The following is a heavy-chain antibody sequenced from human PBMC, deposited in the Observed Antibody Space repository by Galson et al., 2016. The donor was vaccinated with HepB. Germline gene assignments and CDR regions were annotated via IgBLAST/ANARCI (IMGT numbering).Heavy chain of an antibody. CDR1: GFSFSDYY. CDR3: ARDGGGGSAYIFDN. Sequence: SLRLSCAASGFSFSDYYMTWIRQAPGKGLEWISYISGSGTTVSYANSVKGRFTISRDNTKNSLFLQLNNLRAEDTAVYYCARDGGGGSAYIFDNWGLGALAAVSS. V-gene: IGHV3-11*04. D-gene: IGHD3-16*01. CDR2: ISGSGTTV. J-gene: IGHJ4*02.